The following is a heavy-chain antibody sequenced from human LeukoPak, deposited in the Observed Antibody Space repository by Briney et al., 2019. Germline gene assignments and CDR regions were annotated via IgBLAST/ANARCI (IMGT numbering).Heavy chain of an antibody. CDR3: AGLNYYGSGSYGNYFDY. V-gene: IGHV4-39*01. D-gene: IGHD3-10*01. Sequence: SETLSLTCTVSGGSISSTSYYWGWIRQPPGKGLEWIGSIYYSGSTYYNPSLKSRVTISVDTSNNQFSLKLSSVTAADTAVYYCAGLNYYGSGSYGNYFDYWGQGTLVTVSS. CDR1: GGSISSTSYY. J-gene: IGHJ4*02. CDR2: IYYSGST.